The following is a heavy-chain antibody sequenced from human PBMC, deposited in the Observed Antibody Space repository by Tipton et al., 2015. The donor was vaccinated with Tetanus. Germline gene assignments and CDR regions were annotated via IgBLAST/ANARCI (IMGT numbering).Heavy chain of an antibody. CDR1: GFIFSSYG. Sequence: SLRLSCAASGFIFSSYGIHWVRQAPGKGLEWLAVSWYDGTDTYYADSVKGRFTISRDNSKNTLYLQMSSLRAEDTALYYCAREADCRGGRCFSGAFDTWGQGTQVTVSS. CDR3: AREADCRGGRCFSGAFDT. V-gene: IGHV3-33*01. J-gene: IGHJ4*02. CDR2: SWYDGTDT. D-gene: IGHD2-15*01.